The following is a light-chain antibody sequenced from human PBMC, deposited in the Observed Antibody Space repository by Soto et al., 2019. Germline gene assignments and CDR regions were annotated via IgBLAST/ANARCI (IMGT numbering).Light chain of an antibody. CDR2: EVS. CDR1: SSDVGGYNY. J-gene: IGLJ1*01. Sequence: QSVLTQPASVSGSPGQSITISCTGTSSDVGGYNYVSWYQQHPGKAPKLMIYEVSNRPSGVSNRFSGSKSGNTASLTISGLQAEDEADYYCNSHTSSNTRVFGTGTKVTVL. V-gene: IGLV2-14*01. CDR3: NSHTSSNTRV.